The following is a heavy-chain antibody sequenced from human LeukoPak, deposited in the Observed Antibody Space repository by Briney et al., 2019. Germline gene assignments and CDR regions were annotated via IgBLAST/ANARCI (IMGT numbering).Heavy chain of an antibody. J-gene: IGHJ3*02. CDR1: SYTFTSYG. D-gene: IGHD3-10*01. CDR3: ARDMVRGAHDAFDI. Sequence: ASVRVSRKSSSYTFTSYGISWARQAPAQGLEGMGWISAYSGNTNYAQKLQGRDTMTTDTSTSTAYMELRSLRSDDPAVYYCARDMVRGAHDAFDIWGQGRMVTVSS. V-gene: IGHV1-18*01. CDR2: ISAYSGNT.